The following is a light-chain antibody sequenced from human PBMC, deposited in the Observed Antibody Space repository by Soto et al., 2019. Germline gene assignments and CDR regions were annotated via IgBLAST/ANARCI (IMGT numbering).Light chain of an antibody. CDR3: QQYNDWPPIT. Sequence: EIVMTQSPATLSVSPGEGATLSCRASQSISRNLAWYQQKPGQAPRLVIFDASTRATGIPDRFTGRGSGTEFTLTISSLQSEDSAVYFCQQYNDWPPITFGGGTKVEIK. V-gene: IGKV3-15*01. J-gene: IGKJ4*01. CDR2: DAS. CDR1: QSISRN.